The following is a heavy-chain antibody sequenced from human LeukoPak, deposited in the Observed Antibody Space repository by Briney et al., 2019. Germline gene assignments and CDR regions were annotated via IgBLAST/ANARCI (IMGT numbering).Heavy chain of an antibody. D-gene: IGHD5-18*01. CDR1: GFTFSTYA. J-gene: IGHJ3*02. V-gene: IGHV3-64D*09. CDR2: ISSNGGST. Sequence: GGSLRLSCSASGFTFSTYAMHWVRQAQGKGLEYVSAISSNGGSTYYADSVKGRFTISRDNSKSTLYLQMSSLRAEDTAVYYCVVSYLYAFDIWGQGTMVSVCS. CDR3: VVSYLYAFDI.